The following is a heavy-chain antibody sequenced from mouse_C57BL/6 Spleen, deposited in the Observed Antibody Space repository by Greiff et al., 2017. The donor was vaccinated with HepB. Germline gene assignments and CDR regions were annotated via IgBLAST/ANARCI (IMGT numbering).Heavy chain of an antibody. Sequence: EVKLMESGGDLVKPGGSLKLSCAASGFTFSSYGMSWVRQTPDKRLEWVATISSGGSYTYYPDSVKGRFTISRDNAKNTLYLQMSSLKSEDTAMYYCASGGREDFDYWGQGTTLTVSS. CDR1: GFTFSSYG. J-gene: IGHJ2*01. D-gene: IGHD3-3*01. CDR3: ASGGREDFDY. V-gene: IGHV5-6*01. CDR2: ISSGGSYT.